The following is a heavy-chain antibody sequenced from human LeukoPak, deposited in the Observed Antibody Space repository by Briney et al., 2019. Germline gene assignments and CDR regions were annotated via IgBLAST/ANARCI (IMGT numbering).Heavy chain of an antibody. CDR2: ISYDGSNK. CDR3: ARRRIRLFIAAAPFDP. J-gene: IGHJ5*02. V-gene: IGHV3-30*04. CDR1: GFTFSSYA. D-gene: IGHD6-13*01. Sequence: GRSLRLSCAASGFTFSSYAMHWVRQAPGKGLEWVAVISYDGSNKYYADSVKGRFTISRDNSKNTLYLQMNSLRAEDTAVYYCARRRIRLFIAAAPFDPWGQGTLVTVSS.